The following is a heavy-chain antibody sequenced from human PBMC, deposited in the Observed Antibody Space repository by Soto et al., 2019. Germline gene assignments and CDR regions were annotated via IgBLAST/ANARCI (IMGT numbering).Heavy chain of an antibody. CDR3: ARGRYGDY. CDR2: ISAHNDNT. CDR1: GYTFTSYG. Sequence: QVHLVQSGAEVRKPGASVKVSCKGSGYTFTSYGIAWVRQAPGQGLEWMGWISAHNDNTNYAQKVQGRVTVTRDTSTSTAYMELRILRSDDPAVYYSARGRYGDYWGQGALVTVSS. J-gene: IGHJ4*02. D-gene: IGHD1-1*01. V-gene: IGHV1-18*01.